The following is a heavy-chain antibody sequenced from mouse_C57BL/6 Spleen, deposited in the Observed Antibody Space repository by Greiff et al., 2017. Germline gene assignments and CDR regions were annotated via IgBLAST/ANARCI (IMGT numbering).Heavy chain of an antibody. CDR1: GYTFTSYW. D-gene: IGHD1-1*01. J-gene: IGHJ2*01. CDR3: ARGTVVADY. CDR2: IDPSASYT. Sequence: QVQLQQPGAELVRPGTSVKLSCKASGYTFTSYWMHWVKQRPGQGLEWIGVIDPSASYTNYNQKFKGKATLTVDTSSSTAYMQLSSLKSEDSAVYYCARGTVVADYWGQGTTLTVSS. V-gene: IGHV1-59*01.